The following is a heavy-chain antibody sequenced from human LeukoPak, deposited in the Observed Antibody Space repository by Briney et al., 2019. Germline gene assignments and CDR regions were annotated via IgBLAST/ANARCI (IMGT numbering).Heavy chain of an antibody. CDR3: ARDPNGGHFDY. CDR1: GYTFTSYS. Sequence: ASVKVSCKASGYTFTSYSMHWARQAPGQGLEWMGIINPSGGSTSYAQKFQDRVTMTRDTSTSTVYVELSSLRSEDTAVYYCARDPNGGHFDYWGQGTLVTVSS. CDR2: INPSGGST. V-gene: IGHV1-46*01. D-gene: IGHD4-23*01. J-gene: IGHJ4*02.